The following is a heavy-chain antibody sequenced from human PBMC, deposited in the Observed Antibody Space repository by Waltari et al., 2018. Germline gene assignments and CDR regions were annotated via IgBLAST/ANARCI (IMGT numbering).Heavy chain of an antibody. J-gene: IGHJ3*02. V-gene: IGHV3-66*02. CDR3: AREPYYHDSMRSFDI. CDR2: IYSGGST. D-gene: IGHD3-22*01. Sequence: EVQLVETGGGWVQPGGSLRLSCAASAFTVSRNYISWVRQSPGKGLEWVSVIYSGGSTYYADSVKGRFTISRYNSKHTLYLHMNSLRAEDMAVYDCAREPYYHDSMRSFDIWGQGTMVTVSS. CDR1: AFTVSRNY.